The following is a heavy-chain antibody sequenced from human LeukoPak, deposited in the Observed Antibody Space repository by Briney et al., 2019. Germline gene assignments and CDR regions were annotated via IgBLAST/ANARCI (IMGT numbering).Heavy chain of an antibody. D-gene: IGHD3-22*01. CDR3: ARLSLDASMIVVGSDY. Sequence: GESLKISCKGSGYRFTSYWISWVRQMPGKGLEWMGRIDSSDSYTNYSPSFQGHVTISADKSISTAYLQWSSLKASDTAMYYCARLSLDASMIVVGSDYWGQGTLVTVSS. J-gene: IGHJ4*02. CDR1: GYRFTSYW. V-gene: IGHV5-10-1*01. CDR2: IDSSDSYT.